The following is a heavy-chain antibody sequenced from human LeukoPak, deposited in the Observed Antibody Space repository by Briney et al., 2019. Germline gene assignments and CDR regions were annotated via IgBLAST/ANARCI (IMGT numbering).Heavy chain of an antibody. D-gene: IGHD3-22*01. CDR1: GYTFTSYG. J-gene: IGHJ4*02. CDR2: ISAYNGNT. V-gene: IGHV1-18*01. Sequence: GASVKVSCKASGYTFTSYGISWVRQAPGQGLEWMGWISAYNGNTNYAQKLQGRVTMTTDTSTSTAYMELRSLRSDDTAVYYCARVFYYDSSGYYGDYWGQGTLVTVSS. CDR3: ARVFYYDSSGYYGDY.